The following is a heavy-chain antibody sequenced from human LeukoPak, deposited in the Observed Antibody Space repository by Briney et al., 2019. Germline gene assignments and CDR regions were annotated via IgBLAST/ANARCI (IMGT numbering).Heavy chain of an antibody. Sequence: SETLSLTCAVYGGSFSGYYWSWIRQPPGKGLEWIGEINHSGSTNYNPSLKSRVTISVGTSKNQFSLKLSSVTAADTAVYYCARLGGYCSSTSCYAYRVDPWGQGTLVTVSS. J-gene: IGHJ5*02. V-gene: IGHV4-34*01. CDR3: ARLGGYCSSTSCYAYRVDP. D-gene: IGHD2-2*01. CDR1: GGSFSGYY. CDR2: INHSGST.